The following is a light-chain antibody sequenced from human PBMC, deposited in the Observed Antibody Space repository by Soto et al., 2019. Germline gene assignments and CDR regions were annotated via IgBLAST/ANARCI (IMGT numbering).Light chain of an antibody. CDR2: AAS. J-gene: IGKJ1*01. Sequence: EVVMTQFPATLSVSPGDRATLSCRASQNVGSNLAWFQHNPGQAPRLLIYAASTRATGLPARFSGSVSGSDFTLTISNLQSEDFAIYYCQQYNNWPRTFGQGTKVDIK. CDR1: QNVGSN. CDR3: QQYNNWPRT. V-gene: IGKV3-15*01.